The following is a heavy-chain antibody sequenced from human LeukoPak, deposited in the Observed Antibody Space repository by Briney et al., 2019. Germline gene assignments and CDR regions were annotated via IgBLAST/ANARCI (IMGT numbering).Heavy chain of an antibody. CDR2: INTGGGT. V-gene: IGHV3-23*01. J-gene: IGHJ3*02. Sequence: GGSLRLSCAVSGFTFSTYTMSWVRQAPGKGLEWVSAINTGGGTSSADSVKGRFTISRDNSESTLYLQMSSLRAEDTAVYYCARGLDSVTWGPFDIWGQGTVVTVSS. CDR1: GFTFSTYT. CDR3: ARGLDSVTWGPFDI. D-gene: IGHD2-2*03.